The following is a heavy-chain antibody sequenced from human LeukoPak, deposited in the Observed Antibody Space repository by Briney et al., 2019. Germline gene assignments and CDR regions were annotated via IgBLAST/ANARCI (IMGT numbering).Heavy chain of an antibody. CDR2: INPSGRI. V-gene: IGHV4-34*01. Sequence: SETLSLTCSVSDASISSYFWSWIRQPPGRGLEWIGEINPSGRISYNPSLKSRLTISVDASKNQFSLNLRSLTAADTAVYYCARGRQEVSMIVVVMTAVSYYLDVWGKGTTVTVS. CDR1: DASISSYF. CDR3: ARGRQEVSMIVVVMTAVSYYLDV. J-gene: IGHJ6*03. D-gene: IGHD3-22*01.